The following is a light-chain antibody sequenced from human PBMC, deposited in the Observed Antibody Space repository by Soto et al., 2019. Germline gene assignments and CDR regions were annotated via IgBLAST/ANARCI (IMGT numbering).Light chain of an antibody. CDR3: QQYNSYPFT. Sequence: DIQMTQSPSTLSASVGDRVTITCRASQSISSWLAWYQQKPGKAPKLLIYKASSLESGVPSRFSGSGYGTEFTLTISSLQPDDFATYYCQQYNSYPFTFGPGTKVDIK. V-gene: IGKV1-5*03. CDR2: KAS. J-gene: IGKJ3*01. CDR1: QSISSW.